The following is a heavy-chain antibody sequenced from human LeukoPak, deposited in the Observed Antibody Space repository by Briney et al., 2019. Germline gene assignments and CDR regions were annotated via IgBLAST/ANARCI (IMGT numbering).Heavy chain of an antibody. Sequence: GGSLRLSCAASGFTFSSYGMHWVRQAPGKGLEWVAFIRYDGSNKYYADSVKGRFTISRDNAKNTLYLQMNSLRAEDTAVYYCARGAYYYGSGIGFDYWGQGTLVTVSS. V-gene: IGHV3-30*02. J-gene: IGHJ4*02. CDR2: IRYDGSNK. CDR3: ARGAYYYGSGIGFDY. D-gene: IGHD3-10*01. CDR1: GFTFSSYG.